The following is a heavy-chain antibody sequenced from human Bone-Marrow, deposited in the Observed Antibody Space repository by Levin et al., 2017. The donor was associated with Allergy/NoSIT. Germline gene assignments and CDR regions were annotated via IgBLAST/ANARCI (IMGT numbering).Heavy chain of an antibody. CDR3: TTKYQR. CDR1: GVSFTNAW. CDR2: IKSKTDGGST. V-gene: IGHV3-15*01. J-gene: IGHJ4*02. Sequence: GGSLRLSCAASGVSFTNAWMTWVRQAPGKGLEWVGRIKSKTDGGSTDYAAPVKGRFTISRDDSRNTLFLQMTSLKTEDTAVYYCTTKYQRWGQGTLVTVSS. D-gene: IGHD2-2*01.